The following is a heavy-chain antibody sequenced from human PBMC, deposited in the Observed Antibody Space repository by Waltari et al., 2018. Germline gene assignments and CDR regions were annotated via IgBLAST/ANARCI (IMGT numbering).Heavy chain of an antibody. CDR1: GYSFSRYW. V-gene: IGHV5-51*01. CDR3: ARQDVAVVVDVLDAFNI. Sequence: EVQLVQSGAEVKKPGESLKISCKGSGYSFSRYWIGWVRQMPGKGREWMGIIYTGDHETQYSPGSQGQVTFSADKSINTAYLQWNSLKDSDSAMYYCARQDVAVVVDVLDAFNIGGQGTKVTVSS. CDR2: IYTGDHET. D-gene: IGHD2-15*01. J-gene: IGHJ3*02.